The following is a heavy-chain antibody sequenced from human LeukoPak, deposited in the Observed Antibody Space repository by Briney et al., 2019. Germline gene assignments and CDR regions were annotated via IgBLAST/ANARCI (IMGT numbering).Heavy chain of an antibody. J-gene: IGHJ6*02. CDR3: STWAFYHGLDV. Sequence: HPGRSLRLSCAASGFTFSSYAMHWVRQAPGKGLEWVAVISYDGSNKYYADSVKGRFTISRDNGKNSLFLQMDSLTSDDTALYYCSTWAFYHGLDVWGQGATVIVSS. CDR1: GFTFSSYA. D-gene: IGHD2/OR15-2a*01. V-gene: IGHV3-30*04. CDR2: ISYDGSNK.